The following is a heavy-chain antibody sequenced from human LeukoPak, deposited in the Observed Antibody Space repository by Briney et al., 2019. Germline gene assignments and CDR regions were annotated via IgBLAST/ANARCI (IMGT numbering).Heavy chain of an antibody. Sequence: SETLSLTCTVSGGSISSYYWSWIRQPPGKGLEWIGYIYYSGSTNYNPSLKSRVTISVDTSKNQFSLKLSSVTAADTAVYYCARDLGGTTGPGGAFDIWGQGTMVTVSS. D-gene: IGHD1-1*01. CDR1: GGSISSYY. CDR3: ARDLGGTTGPGGAFDI. CDR2: IYYSGST. V-gene: IGHV4-59*01. J-gene: IGHJ3*02.